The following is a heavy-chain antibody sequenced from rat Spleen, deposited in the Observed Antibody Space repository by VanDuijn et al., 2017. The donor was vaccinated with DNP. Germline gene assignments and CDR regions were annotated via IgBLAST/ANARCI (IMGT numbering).Heavy chain of an antibody. J-gene: IGHJ2*01. CDR3: TTRGNYGGYDY. CDR2: LIYDGSST. Sequence: EVQLVESGGGLVQPGNSLKLSCAASGFTFSDYAMAWVRQSPEMGLEWVATLIYDGSSTFYRDSVTGRFTISRDFAKSTLYLQMDSLRSEDSATYYCTTRGNYGGYDYWGQGVMVTVSS. D-gene: IGHD1-11*01. V-gene: IGHV5S10*01. CDR1: GFTFSDYA.